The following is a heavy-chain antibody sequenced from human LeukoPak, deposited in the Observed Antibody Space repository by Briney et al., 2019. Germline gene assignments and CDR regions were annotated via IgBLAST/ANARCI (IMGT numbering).Heavy chain of an antibody. D-gene: IGHD2-21*02. V-gene: IGHV1-69*05. Sequence: ASVKVSCKASGGTFSSYAISWVRQAPGQGLEWMGGIIPIFGTANYAQKFQGRVTITTDESTSTAYMELSSLRSEDTAVYYCARGIVVVTAIGYFDYWGQGTLVTVFS. CDR2: IIPIFGTA. J-gene: IGHJ4*02. CDR3: ARGIVVVTAIGYFDY. CDR1: GGTFSSYA.